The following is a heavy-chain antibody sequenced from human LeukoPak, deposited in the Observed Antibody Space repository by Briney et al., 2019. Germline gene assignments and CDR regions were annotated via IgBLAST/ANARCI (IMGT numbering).Heavy chain of an antibody. CDR3: ATPDYDSSGYSEYFQH. CDR1: GGTFSSYA. Sequence: SVKVSCKASGGTFSSYAISWVRQAPGQGLEWMGRTIPILGIANYAQKFQGRVTITADKSTSTAYMELSSLRSEDTAVYYCATPDYDSSGYSEYFQHWGQGTLVTVSS. J-gene: IGHJ1*01. CDR2: TIPILGIA. V-gene: IGHV1-69*04. D-gene: IGHD3-22*01.